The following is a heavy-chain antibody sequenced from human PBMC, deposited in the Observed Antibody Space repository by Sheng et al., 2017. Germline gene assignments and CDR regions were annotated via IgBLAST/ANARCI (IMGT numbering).Heavy chain of an antibody. D-gene: IGHD2-21*02. CDR2: IYYSGST. V-gene: IGHV4-39*07. CDR3: ARTCVVTGLNYDNYGMDV. Sequence: QLQLQESGPGLVKPSETLSLTCTVSGGSIGTNTNYWGWIRQPPGKGLEWIGNIYYSGSTSYNPSLKNRVTISVDKSQNQFSLNVSSVTAADTAVYYCARTCVVTGLNYDNYGMDVWGQGTTVTVS. J-gene: IGHJ6*02. CDR1: GGSIGTNTNY.